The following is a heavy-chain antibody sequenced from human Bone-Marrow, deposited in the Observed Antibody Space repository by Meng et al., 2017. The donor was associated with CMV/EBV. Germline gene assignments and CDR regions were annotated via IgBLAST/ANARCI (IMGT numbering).Heavy chain of an antibody. CDR2: ISSSGTTT. J-gene: IGHJ6*02. CDR3: ARDVSSRWFPMDV. CDR1: GFTFSSYS. D-gene: IGHD6-13*01. Sequence: GESLKISCAASGFTFSSYSMNWVRQAPGKGLEWVSYISSSGTTTYYADSVKGRFTISRDNAKNSLYVQMNSLRVEDTAVYYCARDVSSRWFPMDVWGQGTLVTVSS. V-gene: IGHV3-48*01.